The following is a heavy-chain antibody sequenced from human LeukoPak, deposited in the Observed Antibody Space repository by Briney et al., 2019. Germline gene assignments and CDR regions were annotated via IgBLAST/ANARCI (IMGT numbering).Heavy chain of an antibody. J-gene: IGHJ4*02. D-gene: IGHD6-19*01. Sequence: PSETLSLTCTVSGGSISSSSYYWGWIRQAPGKGLEWVSSIDYSGGDTHYADSVKGRFTISRDNSKNTLYLQLSSLRGDDTAVYYCARNSGWYGVSWGQGTLVTVSS. CDR2: IDYSGGDT. V-gene: IGHV3-23*01. CDR1: GGSISSSSYY. CDR3: ARNSGWYGVS.